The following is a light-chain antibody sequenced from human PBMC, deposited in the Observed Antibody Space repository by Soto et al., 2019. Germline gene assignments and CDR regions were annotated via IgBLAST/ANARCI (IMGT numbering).Light chain of an antibody. CDR1: QSITNL. CDR2: GTS. V-gene: IGKV1-39*01. Sequence: DIQMTQSPSSLSASVGDRVTITCRASQSITNLLNWYQHKPGQAPKLLIYGTSSLLNGVPSRFSGSGSGTDFTLTIRGLQREDFASYYRQQTYSSLWTFGQGTTVDNK. J-gene: IGKJ1*01. CDR3: QQTYSSLWT.